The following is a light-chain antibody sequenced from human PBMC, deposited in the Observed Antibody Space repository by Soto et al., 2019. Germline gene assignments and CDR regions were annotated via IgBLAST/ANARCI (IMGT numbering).Light chain of an antibody. CDR1: NSDVGGYNS. CDR3: CSYAGSSTNYV. V-gene: IGLV2-11*01. CDR2: SVT. Sequence: QSVLTQPRSVSGSPGQSVTISCSGTNSDVGGYNSVAWYQQKPGEAPKLLLYSVTKRPSGVPDRFSGSKSGNMASLIISGLQAEDEAGYYCCSYAGSSTNYVFGTGTKLTVL. J-gene: IGLJ1*01.